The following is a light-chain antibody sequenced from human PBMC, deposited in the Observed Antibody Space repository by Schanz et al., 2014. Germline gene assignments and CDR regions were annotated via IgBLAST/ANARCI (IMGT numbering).Light chain of an antibody. CDR1: ISDVGGYDY. V-gene: IGLV2-11*01. Sequence: SALTQPRSVSGSPGQSVTLSCTGTISDVGGYDYVSWYQQHPGRAPKLMIYDLTRRPSGVPDRFSGSKSGNTASLTISGLQAEDEADYYCSSYTRSSTVFGGGTKLTVL. J-gene: IGLJ3*02. CDR2: DLT. CDR3: SSYTRSSTV.